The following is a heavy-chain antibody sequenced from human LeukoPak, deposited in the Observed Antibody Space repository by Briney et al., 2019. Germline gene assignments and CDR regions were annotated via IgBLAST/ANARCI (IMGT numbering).Heavy chain of an antibody. J-gene: IGHJ4*02. CDR2: ISAYNGNT. Sequence: GASVKVSCKASGYTFTSYGISWVRQAPGQGLEWMGWISAYNGNTNYAQKLQGRVTMTTDTSTSTAYMELRSLRSDDTAVYYCARDNCSGGSCYGGELDSWGQGTLVTVSS. V-gene: IGHV1-18*01. CDR3: ARDNCSGGSCYGGELDS. CDR1: GYTFTSYG. D-gene: IGHD2-15*01.